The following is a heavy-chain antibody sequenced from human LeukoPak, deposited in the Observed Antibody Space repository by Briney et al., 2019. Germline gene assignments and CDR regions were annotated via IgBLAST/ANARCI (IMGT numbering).Heavy chain of an antibody. J-gene: IGHJ4*02. CDR2: ISGRGGST. CDR1: GFTFSTYT. Sequence: PGGSLRLSCAASGFTFSTYTMNWVRQAPGKGLEWVSLISGRGGSTFYADSVKGRFTISRDNSKNTLYLQMNSLRSEDTAVYYCAKDADYFGSGSSLDYWGQGTLVTVFS. V-gene: IGHV3-23*01. D-gene: IGHD3-10*01. CDR3: AKDADYFGSGSSLDY.